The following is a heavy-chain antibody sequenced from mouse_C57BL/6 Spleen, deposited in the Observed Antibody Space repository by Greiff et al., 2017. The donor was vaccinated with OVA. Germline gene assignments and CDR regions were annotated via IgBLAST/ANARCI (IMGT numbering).Heavy chain of an antibody. CDR1: GYAFTNYL. Sequence: QVQLQQSGAELVRPGTSVKVSCKASGYAFTNYLIEWVKQRPGQGLEWIGVINPGSGGTNYKEKFKGKATLTADKSSSTAYMQLSSLTSEDSAVYFCARSITVADYWGQGTTLTVSS. D-gene: IGHD1-1*01. V-gene: IGHV1-54*01. CDR2: INPGSGGT. CDR3: ARSITVADY. J-gene: IGHJ2*01.